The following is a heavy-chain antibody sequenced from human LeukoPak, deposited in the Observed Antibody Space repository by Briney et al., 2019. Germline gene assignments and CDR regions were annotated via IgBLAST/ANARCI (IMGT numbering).Heavy chain of an antibody. CDR3: ARSSGWIDY. CDR1: GDSVSSKSAA. D-gene: IGHD6-19*01. Sequence: SQTLSLTCAISGDSVSSKSAAWNWIRQSPSRGLEWLGRTYYRSKWYNEYAVSLKGRITINADTPKNQFPLILNSVTPEDTALYYCARSSGWIDYWGHGTLVTVSS. CDR2: TYYRSKWYN. J-gene: IGHJ4*03. V-gene: IGHV6-1*01.